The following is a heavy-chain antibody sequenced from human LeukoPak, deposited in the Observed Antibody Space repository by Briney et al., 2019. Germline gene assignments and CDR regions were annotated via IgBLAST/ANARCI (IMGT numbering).Heavy chain of an antibody. CDR2: INAGNGNT. J-gene: IGHJ5*02. V-gene: IGHV1-3*01. Sequence: ASVKVSCKASGYTFTSYAMHWVRQAPGQRLEWMGWINAGNGNTKYSQKFQGRVTITRDTSASTAYVELSSLRSEDTAVYYCARDRAGTGLSWFDPWGQGTLVTVSS. CDR3: ARDRAGTGLSWFDP. D-gene: IGHD6-19*01. CDR1: GYTFTSYA.